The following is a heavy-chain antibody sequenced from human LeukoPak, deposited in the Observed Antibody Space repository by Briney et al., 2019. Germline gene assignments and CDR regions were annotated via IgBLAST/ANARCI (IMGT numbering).Heavy chain of an antibody. CDR1: GFTVSSNY. Sequence: GGSPRLSCAASGFTVSSNYMSWVRQAQGKGLEWVSVINSSGSTYYADCVKGKFTISKDNSKNTLYLQMNSLRAEDTAVYYWVGGVYSSGSFGYWGQGNRVTVSS. J-gene: IGHJ4*02. CDR2: INSSGST. CDR3: VGGVYSSGSFGY. V-gene: IGHV3-66*01. D-gene: IGHD6-19*01.